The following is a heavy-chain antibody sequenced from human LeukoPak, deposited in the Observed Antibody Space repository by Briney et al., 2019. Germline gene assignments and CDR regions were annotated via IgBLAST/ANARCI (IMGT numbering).Heavy chain of an antibody. Sequence: GGSLRLSCAASGFPLSDYWMSWVRQAPGKGLEWVANIKQDGSEKYYVDSVKGRFTISRDDAKNSLYLQVNSLRAEDTAVYYCAREEGYYYDSSGYYLAWGQGTLVTVSS. D-gene: IGHD3-22*01. J-gene: IGHJ5*02. CDR3: AREEGYYYDSSGYYLA. CDR2: IKQDGSEK. CDR1: GFPLSDYW. V-gene: IGHV3-7*01.